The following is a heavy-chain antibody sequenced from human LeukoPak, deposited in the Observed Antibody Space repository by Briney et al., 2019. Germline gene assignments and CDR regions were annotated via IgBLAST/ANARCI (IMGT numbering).Heavy chain of an antibody. CDR3: AREYSGYDAPHYYYYMDV. CDR1: GGSISSGSYY. CDR2: IYYSGST. V-gene: IGHV4-39*07. Sequence: SETLSLTCTVSGGSISSGSYYWGWIRQPPGKGLEWIGSIYYSGSTYYNPSLKSRVTISVDTSKNQFSLKLSSVTAADTAVYYCAREYSGYDAPHYYYYMDVWGKGTTVTVSS. J-gene: IGHJ6*03. D-gene: IGHD5-12*01.